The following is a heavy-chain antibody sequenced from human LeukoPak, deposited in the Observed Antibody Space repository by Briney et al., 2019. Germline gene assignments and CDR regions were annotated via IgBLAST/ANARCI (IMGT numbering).Heavy chain of an antibody. J-gene: IGHJ4*02. CDR2: ISHDGRTK. D-gene: IGHD3-9*01. CDR1: GFNFDNFA. V-gene: IGHV3-30*04. Sequence: PGKSLTLSCVVSGFNFDNFAMHWVRQPLGKGLEWVAVISHDGRTKYYADSLKGRITISRDNSENTVHLQMNSLRAEDTALYYCSKDPGPDYDILTVWGQGTLVTVSS. CDR3: SKDPGPDYDILTV.